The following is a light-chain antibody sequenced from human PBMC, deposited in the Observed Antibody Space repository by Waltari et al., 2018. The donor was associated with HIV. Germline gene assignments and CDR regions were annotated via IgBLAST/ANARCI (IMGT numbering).Light chain of an antibody. J-gene: IGKJ3*01. CDR2: SAS. CDR3: QNYNSAPFN. V-gene: IGKV1-27*01. CDR1: QDISNY. Sequence: DIQMTQSPSSLSASVGDRITITCRASQDISNYLAWYQQKPGRAPNLLIYSASTLQSGVPSRFNCGGSGTNFTLTISSLQPEDVAIYYCQNYNSAPFNFGPGTKVDV.